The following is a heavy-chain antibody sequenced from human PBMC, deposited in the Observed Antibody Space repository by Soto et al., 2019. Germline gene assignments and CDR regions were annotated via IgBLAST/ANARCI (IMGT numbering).Heavy chain of an antibody. CDR2: ISYDGSNK. V-gene: IGHV3-30*18. D-gene: IGHD3-16*01. CDR1: GFTFSSYG. CDR3: AKDNHDYVWGDRGDYFDY. Sequence: GGSLRLSCAASGFTFSSYGMHWVRQAPGKGLEWVAVISYDGSNKYYADSVKGRFTISRDNSKNTLYLQMNSLRAEDTAVYYCAKDNHDYVWGDRGDYFDYWGQGTLVTVSS. J-gene: IGHJ4*02.